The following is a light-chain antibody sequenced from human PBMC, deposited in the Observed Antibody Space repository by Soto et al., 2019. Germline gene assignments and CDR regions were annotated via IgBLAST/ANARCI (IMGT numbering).Light chain of an antibody. J-gene: IGLJ1*01. Sequence: QSALTQPASVSGSPGQSVTISCTGTSSDVGSYNLVSWYQQQPGKAPKLMIYEGSKRPSGVSDRFSGSKSGNTASLTISGLQAEDEADYYCCSFPRSSTLYLFGTGTKVTVL. V-gene: IGLV2-23*01. CDR2: EGS. CDR1: SSDVGSYNL. CDR3: CSFPRSSTLYL.